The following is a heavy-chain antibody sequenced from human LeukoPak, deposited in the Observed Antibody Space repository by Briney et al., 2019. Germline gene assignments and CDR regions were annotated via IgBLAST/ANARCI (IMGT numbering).Heavy chain of an antibody. V-gene: IGHV3-7*01. J-gene: IGHJ4*02. Sequence: PGGSLRLSCAASGFPFHNYLMTWVRQAPGKGLEWVANINQDENEKYYLDSVKGRFTISRDNAETSLFLQMTSLRVEDTAIYYCARGLYGSGRRSLMAHWGPGTLVAVSS. D-gene: IGHD3-10*01. CDR2: INQDENEK. CDR1: GFPFHNYL. CDR3: ARGLYGSGRRSLMAH.